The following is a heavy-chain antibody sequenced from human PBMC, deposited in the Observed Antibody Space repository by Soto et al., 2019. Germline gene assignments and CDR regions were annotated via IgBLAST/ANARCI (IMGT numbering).Heavy chain of an antibody. CDR2: IYPGDSDT. CDR3: ARHISNLQYYYYAMDV. D-gene: IGHD4-4*01. J-gene: IGHJ6*02. V-gene: IGHV5-51*01. CDR1: GYTFTDYW. Sequence: GESLKISCKGSGYTFTDYWIGWVCQLPGKGLEWMGIIYPGDSDTRYSPSFQGHVTITVDKSTSTAYLQWNTLKASDTAMYYCARHISNLQYYYYAMDVWGQGTTVTVSS.